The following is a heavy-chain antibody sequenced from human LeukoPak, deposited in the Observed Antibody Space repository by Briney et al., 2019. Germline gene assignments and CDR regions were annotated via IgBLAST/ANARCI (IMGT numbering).Heavy chain of an antibody. V-gene: IGHV3-15*01. D-gene: IGHD3-9*01. CDR3: TTDGYDILTGYYY. J-gene: IGHJ4*02. CDR2: IKSKTDGGTT. CDR1: GFTFSNAW. Sequence: GGSLRLSCAASGFTFSNAWMSWVRQAPGKGLEWVGRIKSKTDGGTTDYAAPVKGGFTISRDDSKNTLYLQMNSLKTEDTAVYYCTTDGYDILTGYYYWGQGTLVTVSS.